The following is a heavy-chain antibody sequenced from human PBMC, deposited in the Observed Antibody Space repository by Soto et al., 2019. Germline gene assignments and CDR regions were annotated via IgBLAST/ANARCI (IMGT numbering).Heavy chain of an antibody. CDR2: IIPIFGTA. V-gene: IGHV1-69*13. D-gene: IGHD4-17*01. Sequence: GASVKVSCKASGGTFSSYAISWVRQAPGQGLEWMGGIIPIFGTANYAQKFQGRVTITADESTSTAYMELSSLRSEDTAVYYCARDSIRGFYGDPTDYYGMDVWGQGTTVTVSS. J-gene: IGHJ6*02. CDR1: GGTFSSYA. CDR3: ARDSIRGFYGDPTDYYGMDV.